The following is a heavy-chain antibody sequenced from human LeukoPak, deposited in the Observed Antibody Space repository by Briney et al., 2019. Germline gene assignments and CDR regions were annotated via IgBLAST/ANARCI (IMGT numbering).Heavy chain of an antibody. Sequence: GGSLRLSCATSGFTFSNYEMSWVRQTPGKGLEWVSYISSSGSSTYYADSVKGRFTISRDNSKNTLFLQMNSLRAEDTAVYYCAKGGYCSSTSCYVGWFDPWGQGTLVTVSS. CDR1: GFTFSNYE. V-gene: IGHV3-23*01. D-gene: IGHD2-2*01. J-gene: IGHJ5*02. CDR3: AKGGYCSSTSCYVGWFDP. CDR2: ISSSGSST.